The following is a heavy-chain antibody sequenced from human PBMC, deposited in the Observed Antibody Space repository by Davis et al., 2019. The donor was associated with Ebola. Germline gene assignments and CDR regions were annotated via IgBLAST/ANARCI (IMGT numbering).Heavy chain of an antibody. Sequence: PGGSLRLSCAVSGFTFSSYAMSWVRQAPGKGLEWVSAISGGGVSTYYADSVKGRFTISRDNSKNTLYLQMNSLRAEDTAVYYCAKGVGGSSGGIDYWGQGTLVTVSS. CDR2: ISGGGVST. D-gene: IGHD1-26*01. J-gene: IGHJ4*02. CDR1: GFTFSSYA. V-gene: IGHV3-23*01. CDR3: AKGVGGSSGGIDY.